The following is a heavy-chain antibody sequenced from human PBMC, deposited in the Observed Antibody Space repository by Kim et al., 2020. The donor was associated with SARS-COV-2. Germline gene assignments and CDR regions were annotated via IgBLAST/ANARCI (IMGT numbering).Heavy chain of an antibody. CDR1: GFTFSSYW. Sequence: GGSLRLSCAASGFTFSSYWMHWVRQAPGKGLVWVSRINSDGSSTSYADSVKGRFTISRDNAKNTLYLQMNSLRAEDTAVYYCARSQRNYYYYMDVWGKGTTVTVSS. V-gene: IGHV3-74*01. CDR3: ARSQRNYYYYMDV. J-gene: IGHJ6*03. CDR2: INSDGSST.